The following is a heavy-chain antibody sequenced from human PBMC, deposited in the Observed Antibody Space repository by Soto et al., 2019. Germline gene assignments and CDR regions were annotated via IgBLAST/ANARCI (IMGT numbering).Heavy chain of an antibody. CDR1: GYTFIRYG. CDR2: ISPYNDQT. Sequence: QVQLVQSASEVMKPGASVKVSCKASGYTFIRYGITWVRQAPGQRLEWMGWISPYNDQTIYAQKLQGRVTMTADTSTRTVYMQCRSLKSDDTAVYYCARGGYYDNVWGKLSHYGLDVWGQGTSVTVSS. D-gene: IGHD3-16*01. CDR3: ARGGYYDNVWGKLSHYGLDV. J-gene: IGHJ6*02. V-gene: IGHV1-18*01.